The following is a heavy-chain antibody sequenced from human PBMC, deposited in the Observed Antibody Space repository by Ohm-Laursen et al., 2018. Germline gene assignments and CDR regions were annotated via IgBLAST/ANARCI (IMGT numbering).Heavy chain of an antibody. CDR1: GGSISSYS. CDR3: ARTPDAFDI. V-gene: IGHV4-59*01. CDR2: ISNRGST. Sequence: SQTLSLTCPVSGGSISSYSWSWIRQPPGKGLEWIGYISNRGSTSYNPSLKSRVTLSVDASKDHFSLKLSYVTAADTAVYYCARTPDAFDIWGQGTVVTVSS. J-gene: IGHJ3*02.